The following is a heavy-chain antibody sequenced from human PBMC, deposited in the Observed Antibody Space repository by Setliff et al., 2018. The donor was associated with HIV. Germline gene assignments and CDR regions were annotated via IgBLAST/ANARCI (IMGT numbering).Heavy chain of an antibody. V-gene: IGHV3-48*01. D-gene: IGHD1-26*01. Sequence: PGGSLRLSCAASGFVFTDHSFHWVRQAPGEGLEWLSYISATGTTVSYADSVRGRFIISRDSVRNELYLQMKRLRVEDTALYYCVRDQLRYPERWDFDFWGQGTLVTVSS. CDR3: VRDQLRYPERWDFDF. CDR2: ISATGTTV. J-gene: IGHJ4*02. CDR1: GFVFTDHS.